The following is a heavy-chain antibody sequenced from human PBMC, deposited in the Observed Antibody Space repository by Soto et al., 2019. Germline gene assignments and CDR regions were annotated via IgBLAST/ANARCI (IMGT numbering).Heavy chain of an antibody. Sequence: QVQLVESGGGVVQPGRSLRLSCAASGFTFSNYGIHWVRQAPGKGLEWVAVISYDGSSKDYADSVKGRFTISRDNSKNTLYLQMNGLTLEDTAVYYCAKDDGSTWSMFYSYYGVDVWGQGTTVTVSS. CDR2: ISYDGSSK. D-gene: IGHD6-13*01. V-gene: IGHV3-30*18. J-gene: IGHJ6*02. CDR3: AKDDGSTWSMFYSYYGVDV. CDR1: GFTFSNYG.